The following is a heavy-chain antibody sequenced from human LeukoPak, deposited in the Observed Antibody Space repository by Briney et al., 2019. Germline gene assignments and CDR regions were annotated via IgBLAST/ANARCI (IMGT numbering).Heavy chain of an antibody. CDR3: ARDYTMTHASYI. J-gene: IGHJ3*02. CDR2: IYYTGTT. V-gene: IGHV4-59*01. CDR1: GGSMSDYY. D-gene: IGHD3-22*01. Sequence: SETLSLTCTVSGGSMSDYYWSWIRQPPGKGLEWIGYIYYTGTTNYNPSLRGRVIISIDTSKDQFSLKLSSVTAADTALYYCARDYTMTHASYIWGQGTLVTVSS.